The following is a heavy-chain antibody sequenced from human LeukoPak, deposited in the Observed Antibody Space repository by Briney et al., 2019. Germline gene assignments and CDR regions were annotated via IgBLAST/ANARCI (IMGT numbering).Heavy chain of an antibody. D-gene: IGHD6-19*01. CDR2: ITGRGDRT. CDR1: GFTFGSYA. Sequence: QPGGSLRLSCEASGFTFGSYAMSWVRQAPGKGLEWVSAITGRGDRTYYADSVKGRFTISRDNSKNTLYLQMNSLRAEDTAVYHCAKDSGSSGWYFDYWGQGTLVTVSS. CDR3: AKDSGSSGWYFDY. J-gene: IGHJ4*02. V-gene: IGHV3-23*01.